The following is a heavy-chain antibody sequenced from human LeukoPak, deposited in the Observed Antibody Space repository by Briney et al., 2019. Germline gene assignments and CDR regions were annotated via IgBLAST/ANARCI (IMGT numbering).Heavy chain of an antibody. CDR2: IKYDGNIK. J-gene: IGHJ4*02. Sequence: GGSLRLSCAASGFTFSTYGMHWVRQAPGKGLGWVAFIKYDGNIKYYTDSVKGRFSISRDNSKNTLYLQMNSLRPEDTAVYYCVKDTPLGGWGQGTLVTVSS. V-gene: IGHV3-30*02. D-gene: IGHD2-15*01. CDR1: GFTFSTYG. CDR3: VKDTPLGG.